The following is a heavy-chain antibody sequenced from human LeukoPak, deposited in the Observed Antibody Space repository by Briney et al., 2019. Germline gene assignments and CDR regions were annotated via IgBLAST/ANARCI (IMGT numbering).Heavy chain of an antibody. J-gene: IGHJ4*02. D-gene: IGHD3-22*01. V-gene: IGHV4-4*07. CDR3: ARGPPPLYDSSGYYDC. Sequence: SETLSLTCTVSGGSISSYYWSWIRQPAGKGLEWIGRIYTSGSTNYNPSLKSRVTMSVDTSKNQFSLKLSSVTAADTAVYYCARGPPPLYDSSGYYDCWGQGTLVTVSS. CDR1: GGSISSYY. CDR2: IYTSGST.